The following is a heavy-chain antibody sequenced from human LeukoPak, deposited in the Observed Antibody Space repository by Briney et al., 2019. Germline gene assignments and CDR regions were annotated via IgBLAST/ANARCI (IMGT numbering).Heavy chain of an antibody. Sequence: GGSLRLSCAASGFTFSRYALHWVRQAPGKGLEWMAVISHDGRSTFYAGSVKGRFTISRDNSKNTLYLQMNSLGAEDTAVYHCARAYYYDRGGYRGQFDPWGQGTLVTVSS. CDR2: ISHDGRST. CDR3: ARAYYYDRGGYRGQFDP. D-gene: IGHD3-22*01. CDR1: GFTFSRYA. J-gene: IGHJ5*02. V-gene: IGHV3-30*04.